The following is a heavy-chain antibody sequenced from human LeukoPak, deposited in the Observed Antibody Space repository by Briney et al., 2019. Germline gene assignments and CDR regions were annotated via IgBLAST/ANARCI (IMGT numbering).Heavy chain of an antibody. CDR2: INVGGRI. V-gene: IGHV4-4*07. Sequence: PSETLSLTCRVPGGSISSYHWAWIRRPAGKGLEGIGRINVGGRINYNPSLQSRVTMSVGTSKNQFSLNLRSMTAADTAVYYCARDPYCDSTGCYDAFDLWGQGTMVIVSS. CDR1: GGSISSYH. CDR3: ARDPYCDSTGCYDAFDL. J-gene: IGHJ3*01. D-gene: IGHD2-2*01.